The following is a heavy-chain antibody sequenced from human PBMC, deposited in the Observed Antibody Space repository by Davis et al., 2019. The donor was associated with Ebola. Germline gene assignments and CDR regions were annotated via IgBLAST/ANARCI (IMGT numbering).Heavy chain of an antibody. V-gene: IGHV5-51*01. CDR2: IYPGDSDT. Sequence: GESLKISCKGSGYSFNNMWIGWVRQMPGKGLEWMGVIYPGDSDTTYSPSFQGQVTISADRSISTAYLHWRSLKASDTAMYYCARQRGLGLPFGAFDIWGQGTMVTV. D-gene: IGHD1-26*01. CDR3: ARQRGLGLPFGAFDI. J-gene: IGHJ3*02. CDR1: GYSFNNMW.